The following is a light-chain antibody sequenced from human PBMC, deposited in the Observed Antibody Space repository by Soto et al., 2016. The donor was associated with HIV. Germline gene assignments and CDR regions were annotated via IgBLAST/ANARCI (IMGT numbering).Light chain of an antibody. J-gene: IGLJ3*02. Sequence: SYELTQPPSVSVAPGKTATFTCGGYNIGSRAVHWYQQKTGQAPVLVVRSDGDRPSAIPERFSVSDSGNAAILTISTVEAGDEADYYCQVWDTDSDWVFGGGTKLTVL. CDR2: SDG. CDR3: QVWDTDSDWV. V-gene: IGLV3-21*01. CDR1: NIGSRA.